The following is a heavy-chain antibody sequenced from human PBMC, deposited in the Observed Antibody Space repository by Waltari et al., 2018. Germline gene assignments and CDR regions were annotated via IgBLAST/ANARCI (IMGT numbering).Heavy chain of an antibody. J-gene: IGHJ4*02. Sequence: VQLQESGPGLVKPSEPLSLTWTFPVASPADTRWPWPRPASEKGLEWIGYLRNTGSIKLTPSLESRVSISAVTSKRQFSLRLPSVTAADTAVYYWARLPTKYFDSVGWGFFDFWGPGILVTVSS. CDR1: VASPADTR. D-gene: IGHD3-22*01. V-gene: IGHV4-59*08. CDR3: ARLPTKYFDSVGWGFFDF. CDR2: LRNTGSI.